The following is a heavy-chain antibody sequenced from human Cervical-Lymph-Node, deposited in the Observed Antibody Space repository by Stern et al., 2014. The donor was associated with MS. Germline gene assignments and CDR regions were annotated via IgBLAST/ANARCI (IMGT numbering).Heavy chain of an antibody. CDR1: GASITGVNW. Sequence: QLQLQESGPGLVRPSGTLSLTCTVSGASITGVNWWTWIRQPAGKGLEWIGRIDGRGHPDYNPSHKGRVTMSLDASKNQFSRELTSVAADDTAVYYCARQAGYYDNSAYYNYWGQGTLVTVSS. J-gene: IGHJ4*02. CDR2: IDGRGHP. V-gene: IGHV4-4*07. D-gene: IGHD3-22*01. CDR3: ARQAGYYDNSAYYNY.